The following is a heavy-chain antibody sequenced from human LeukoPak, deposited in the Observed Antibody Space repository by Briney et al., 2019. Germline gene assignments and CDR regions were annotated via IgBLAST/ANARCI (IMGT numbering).Heavy chain of an antibody. CDR3: ARNSSSSASCWFDP. J-gene: IGHJ5*02. Sequence: ASVKVSCKASGYTFARHYMHWVRQAPGQGLEWMGIINPSDGYTSNTQKFQGRVTLTRDMSTSTVYMELSSLRSEDTAVYYCARNSSSSASCWFDPWGQGTLVIVSS. V-gene: IGHV1-46*01. CDR1: GYTFARHY. CDR2: INPSDGYT. D-gene: IGHD6-6*01.